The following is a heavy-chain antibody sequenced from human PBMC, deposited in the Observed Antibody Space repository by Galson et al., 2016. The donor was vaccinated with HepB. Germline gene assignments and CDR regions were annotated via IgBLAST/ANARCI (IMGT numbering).Heavy chain of an antibody. D-gene: IGHD3-10*01. V-gene: IGHV4-31*03. J-gene: IGHJ3*02. Sequence: TLSLTCTVSGGSISSDGYYWSWIRQHPGKGLAWIGHIYYSGSTYYTPSLKRRVTIAVDASKNQFSLKLSSVTAADTAVYYCARGISSADAFDIWGQGTMVTVSS. CDR3: ARGISSADAFDI. CDR1: GGSISSDGYY. CDR2: IYYSGST.